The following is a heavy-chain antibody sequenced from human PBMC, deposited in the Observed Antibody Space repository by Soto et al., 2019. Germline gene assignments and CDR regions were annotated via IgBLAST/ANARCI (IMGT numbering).Heavy chain of an antibody. CDR2: IKQDGSEK. D-gene: IGHD2-15*01. Sequence: PGGSLRLSCAASGFTFSSYWMSWVRQAPGNGLEWVANIKQDGSEKYYVDSVKGRFTISRDNAKNSLYLQMNSLRAEDTAVYYCAREVVVVAATYFDYWGQGTLVTVSS. CDR1: GFTFSSYW. J-gene: IGHJ4*02. V-gene: IGHV3-7*03. CDR3: AREVVVVAATYFDY.